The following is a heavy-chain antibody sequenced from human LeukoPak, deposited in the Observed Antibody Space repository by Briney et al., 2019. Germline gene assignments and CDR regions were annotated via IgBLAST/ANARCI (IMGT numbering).Heavy chain of an antibody. CDR2: IGISGSPI. CDR3: VRDLDALDY. Sequence: GGSLRLSCAASGFTFSGYSMNWVRQAPGKGLEWVSYIGISGSPIYYADSVKGRFTISRDNAKNSVYLQMNRLRDEDTAVYYCVRDLDALDYWGQGTLVTVSS. V-gene: IGHV3-48*02. CDR1: GFTFSGYS. J-gene: IGHJ4*02.